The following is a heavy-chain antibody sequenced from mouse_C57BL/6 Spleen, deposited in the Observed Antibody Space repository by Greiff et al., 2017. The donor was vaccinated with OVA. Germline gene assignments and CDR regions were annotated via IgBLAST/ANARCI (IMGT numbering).Heavy chain of an antibody. CDR1: GYTFTSYG. V-gene: IGHV1-81*01. J-gene: IGHJ4*01. Sequence: QVQLQQSGAELARPGASVKLSCKASGYTFTSYGISWVKQRTGQGLEWIGEIYPRSGNTYYNEKFKGKATLTADKSSSTAYMELRSLTSEDSAVFVGAREGIFEKDGGSAKDDWGQGTTVTVSS. CDR3: AREGIFEKDGGSAKDD. CDR2: IYPRSGNT.